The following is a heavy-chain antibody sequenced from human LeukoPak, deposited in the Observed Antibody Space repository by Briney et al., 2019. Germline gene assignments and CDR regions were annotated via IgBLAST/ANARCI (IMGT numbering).Heavy chain of an antibody. CDR1: GGSISSYF. J-gene: IGHJ4*02. V-gene: IGHV4-59*08. CDR3: ARSNYCGGDCYSCDS. Sequence: KPSETLSLTCTVSGGSISSYFWSWIRQPPRKGLEWIGYIYYSGSTNYNPSLKSRVTISVDTSKNQFSLKLNSVTAADTAVYYCARSNYCGGDCYSCDSWGQGTLVTVSS. CDR2: IYYSGST. D-gene: IGHD2-21*02.